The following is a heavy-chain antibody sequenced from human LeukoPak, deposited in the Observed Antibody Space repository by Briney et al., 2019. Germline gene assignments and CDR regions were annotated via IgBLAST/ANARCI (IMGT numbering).Heavy chain of an antibody. CDR2: INHSGST. CDR3: ASLLAAAGTSSYYYGMDV. V-gene: IGHV4-34*01. CDR1: GGSFSGYY. J-gene: IGHJ6*02. D-gene: IGHD6-13*01. Sequence: SETLSLTCAVYGGSFSGYYWSWIRQPPGKGLEWIGEINHSGSTNYNPSLKSRVTISVDTSKNQFPLKLSSVTAADTAVYYCASLLAAAGTSSYYYGMDVWGQGTTVTVSS.